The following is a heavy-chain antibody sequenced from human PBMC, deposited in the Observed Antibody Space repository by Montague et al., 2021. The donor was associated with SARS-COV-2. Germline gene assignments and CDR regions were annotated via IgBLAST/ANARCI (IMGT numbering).Heavy chain of an antibody. Sequence: SETLSLTRALSGGSISSSSWWSWVRQPPGKGLEWIGEIYHSGSTXYNPSLKSRVTISVDKSKNQFSLKLSSVTAADTAVYYCARMALASSSSDFDYWGQGTLVTVSS. CDR3: ARMALASSSSDFDY. J-gene: IGHJ4*02. CDR2: IYHSGST. V-gene: IGHV4-4*02. D-gene: IGHD6-6*01. CDR1: GGSISSSSW.